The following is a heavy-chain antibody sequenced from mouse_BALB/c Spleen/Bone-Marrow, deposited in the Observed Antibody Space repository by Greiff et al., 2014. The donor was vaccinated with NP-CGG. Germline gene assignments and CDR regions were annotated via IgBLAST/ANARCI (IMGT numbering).Heavy chain of an antibody. Sequence: QVQLQQSGAELMKPGASVKISCKAPGYTFSSYWIEWVKQRPGHGLEWIGEILPGSGTTNFNEKFMGKATFTADTSSNTAYMQLSSLTSEDSAVYYCARSPYWGQGTLVTVSA. CDR3: ARSPY. V-gene: IGHV1-9*01. J-gene: IGHJ3*01. CDR1: GYTFSSYW. CDR2: ILPGSGTT.